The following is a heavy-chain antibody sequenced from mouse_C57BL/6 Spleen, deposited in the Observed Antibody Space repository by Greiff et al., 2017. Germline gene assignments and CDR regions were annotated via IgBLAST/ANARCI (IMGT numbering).Heavy chain of an antibody. D-gene: IGHD4-1*01. CDR2: ISSGGDYI. V-gene: IGHV5-9-1*02. Sequence: EVQVVESGEGLVKPGGSLKLSCAASGFTFSSYAMSWVRQTPEKRLEWVAYISSGGDYIYYAGTVKGRFTISRDNARNTLYLQMSSLKSEDTAMYYCTRENWDDWYFDVWGTGTTVTVSS. CDR1: GFTFSSYA. CDR3: TRENWDDWYFDV. J-gene: IGHJ1*03.